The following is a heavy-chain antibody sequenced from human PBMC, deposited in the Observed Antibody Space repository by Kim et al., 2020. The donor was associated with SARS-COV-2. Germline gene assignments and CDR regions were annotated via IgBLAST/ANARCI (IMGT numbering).Heavy chain of an antibody. J-gene: IGHJ6*02. CDR2: INTNTGNP. V-gene: IGHV7-4-1*02. D-gene: IGHD3-10*01. Sequence: ASVKVSCKASGYTFTSYAMNWVRQAPGQGLEWMGWINTNTGNPTYAQGFTGRFVFSLDTSVSTAYLQISSLKAEDTAVYYCARVMSPYGSGSYSNYYYYGMDVWGQGTTVTVSS. CDR3: ARVMSPYGSGSYSNYYYYGMDV. CDR1: GYTFTSYA.